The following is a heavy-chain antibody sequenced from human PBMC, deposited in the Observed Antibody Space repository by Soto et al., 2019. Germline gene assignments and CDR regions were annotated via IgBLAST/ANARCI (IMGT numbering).Heavy chain of an antibody. CDR1: GYIFVNYG. D-gene: IGHD3-16*01. CDR2: ISPYTGNT. J-gene: IGHJ6*02. Sequence: QVQLVQSGDEVKKPWASVKVSCKASGYIFVNYGIAWVRQAPGQGLEWMGWISPYTGNTHSASKVQGRLTMTTDTSTSTAYMDQGSLTSDDTAVYYCVMVDNYVTPTPQDVWGQGTTVTVSS. V-gene: IGHV1-18*01. CDR3: VMVDNYVTPTPQDV.